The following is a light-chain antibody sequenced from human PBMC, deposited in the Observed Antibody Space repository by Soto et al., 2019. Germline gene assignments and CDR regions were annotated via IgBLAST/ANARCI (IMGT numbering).Light chain of an antibody. J-gene: IGKJ3*01. CDR2: DAS. CDR1: QDISNY. V-gene: IGKV1-33*01. CDR3: QQYDTLPRT. Sequence: DIQMTQSPSSLSASVGDRVTITCQASQDISNYLNWYQQKPGKAPKLLIYDASNLETGVPSRFSGSGSGTDFTFTINSLQPEDSATYYCQQYDTLPRTFGPGTKVDI.